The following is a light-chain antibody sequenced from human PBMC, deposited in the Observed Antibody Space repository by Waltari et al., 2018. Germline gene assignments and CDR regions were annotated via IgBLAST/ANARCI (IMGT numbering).Light chain of an antibody. J-gene: IGLJ2*01. V-gene: IGLV3-1*01. CDR1: KLEDKH. CDR2: QDT. CDR3: QAWDSSVV. Sequence: SYALTQPPSVSVYPGQTASITCSGDKLEDKHACWYQQRPGKSPVLVIYQDTKRPSGIPDRFSVSNSGNTATLTINGTQAMDEADYYCQAWDSSVVFGGGTKLTVL.